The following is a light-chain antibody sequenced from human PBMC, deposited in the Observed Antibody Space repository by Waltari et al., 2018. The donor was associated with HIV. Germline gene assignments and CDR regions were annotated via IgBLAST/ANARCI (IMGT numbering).Light chain of an antibody. CDR2: RDY. J-gene: IGLJ1*01. Sequence: QSVLTQPPSASGTLGQRVTISCPGSSSNVGSKPVYWFQQVPGTAPKLLIYRDYQRRAGIPDRFPGSKSGASASLTISGLRSEDEADYYCVAWDDSLSGYVFGTGTKVSVL. CDR1: SSNVGSKP. V-gene: IGLV1-47*01. CDR3: VAWDDSLSGYV.